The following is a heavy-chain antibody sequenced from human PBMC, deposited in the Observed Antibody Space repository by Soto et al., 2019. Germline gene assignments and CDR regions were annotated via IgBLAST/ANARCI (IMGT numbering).Heavy chain of an antibody. V-gene: IGHV1-18*01. J-gene: IGHJ6*02. Sequence: QVQLVQSGAEVKKPGASVKVSCKSSGYTFSMSGISWARQAPGQGLEWMGWISGYNGKTNYEQKFQDRVTMTTDTSTNMAYMELRSLRSDDTAVYYCAREGPRPYYYYGMDVWGQGTTVTFSS. CDR1: GYTFSMSG. CDR2: ISGYNGKT. CDR3: AREGPRPYYYYGMDV.